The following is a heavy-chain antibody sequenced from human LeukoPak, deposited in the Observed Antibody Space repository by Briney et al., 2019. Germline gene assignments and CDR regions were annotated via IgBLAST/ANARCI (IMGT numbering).Heavy chain of an antibody. D-gene: IGHD3-10*01. V-gene: IGHV3-23*01. CDR1: GFTFSSYA. Sequence: PGGSLRLSCAASGFTFSSYAMSWVRQAPGKGLEWVSAISGSGGSTYYADSVKGRFTISRDNSKNTLYLQMNSLRAEDTAVYYCAKAWEILLWFGEASYYFDYWGQGTLVTVSS. CDR3: AKAWEILLWFGEASYYFDY. CDR2: ISGSGGST. J-gene: IGHJ4*02.